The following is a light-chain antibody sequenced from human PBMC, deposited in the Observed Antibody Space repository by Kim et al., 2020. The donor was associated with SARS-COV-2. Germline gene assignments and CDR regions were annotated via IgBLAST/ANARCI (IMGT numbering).Light chain of an antibody. CDR3: NSRDSSGNHLWV. CDR1: SLRSYY. Sequence: SYELTQDPAVSVALGQTVRITCQGDSLRSYYASWYQQKPGQAPVLVIYGKNNRPSGIPDRFSGSSSGNTASLTITGAQAEDEADYYCNSRDSSGNHLWVFGGGTQLTVL. V-gene: IGLV3-19*01. CDR2: GKN. J-gene: IGLJ3*02.